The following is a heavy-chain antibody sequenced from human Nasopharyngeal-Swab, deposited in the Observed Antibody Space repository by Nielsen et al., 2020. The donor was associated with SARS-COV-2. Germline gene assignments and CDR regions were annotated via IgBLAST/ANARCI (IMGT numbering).Heavy chain of an antibody. J-gene: IGHJ4*02. Sequence: WVRQAPGQGLEWMGWISAYNGNTNYAQKFQGRVTITADKSTSTAYMELSSLRSEDTAVYYCAREVQLHFDYWGQGTLVTVSS. CDR3: AREVQLHFDY. D-gene: IGHD5-18*01. V-gene: IGHV1-18*01. CDR2: ISAYNGNT.